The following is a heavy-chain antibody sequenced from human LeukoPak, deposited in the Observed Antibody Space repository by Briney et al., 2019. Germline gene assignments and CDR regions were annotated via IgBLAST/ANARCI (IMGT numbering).Heavy chain of an antibody. D-gene: IGHD3-10*01. J-gene: IGHJ4*02. Sequence: GGSLRLSCAASGFTFSSYSMNWVRQAPGKGLEWVSSISSSSSYIYYADSVKGRFTISRDNAKNSLYLQMNSLRAEDTAVYYCARDPAYGSGSYYNGDCYFDYWGQGTLVTVSS. V-gene: IGHV3-21*01. CDR1: GFTFSSYS. CDR2: ISSSSSYI. CDR3: ARDPAYGSGSYYNGDCYFDY.